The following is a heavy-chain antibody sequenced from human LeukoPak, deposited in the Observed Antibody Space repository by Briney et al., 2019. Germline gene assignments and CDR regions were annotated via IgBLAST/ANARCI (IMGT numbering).Heavy chain of an antibody. CDR3: ARVGYSSSWYGQRGYLLD. D-gene: IGHD6-13*01. CDR1: GYTFASYA. CDR2: INTNTGNP. V-gene: IGHV7-4-1*02. J-gene: IGHJ4*02. Sequence: ASVKVSCKASGYTFASYAMNWVRQAPGQGLEWMGWINTNTGNPTYAQGFTGRFVFSLDTSVSTAYLQISSLKAEDTAVYYCARVGYSSSWYGQRGYLLDWGQGTLVTVSS.